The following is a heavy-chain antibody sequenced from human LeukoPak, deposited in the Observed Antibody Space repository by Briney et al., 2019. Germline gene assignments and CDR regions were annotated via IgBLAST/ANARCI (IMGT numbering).Heavy chain of an antibody. CDR3: ARDRGYSGYDSPNFDY. CDR2: TNPNSGGT. J-gene: IGHJ4*02. V-gene: IGHV1-2*02. CDR1: GYTFTGYY. D-gene: IGHD5-12*01. Sequence: ASVKVSCKASGYTFTGYYMHWVRQAPGQGLEWMGWTNPNSGGTNYAQKFQGRVTMTRDTSISTAYMELSRLRSDDTAVYYCARDRGYSGYDSPNFDYWGQGTLVTVSS.